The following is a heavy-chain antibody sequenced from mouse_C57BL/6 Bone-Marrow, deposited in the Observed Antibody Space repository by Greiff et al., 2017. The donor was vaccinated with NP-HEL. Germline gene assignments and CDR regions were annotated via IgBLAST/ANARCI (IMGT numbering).Heavy chain of an antibody. V-gene: IGHV14-3*01. Sequence: VQLQQSVAELVRPGASVKLSCTASGFNIKNTYMHWVKQRPEQGLEWIGRIDPANGNTKYAPKFQGKATITADTSSNPAYLQLSSLTSEDTAIYDCARGSTVVPVDYAMDYWGQGTSVTVSS. CDR2: IDPANGNT. CDR3: ARGSTVVPVDYAMDY. J-gene: IGHJ4*01. CDR1: GFNIKNTY. D-gene: IGHD1-1*01.